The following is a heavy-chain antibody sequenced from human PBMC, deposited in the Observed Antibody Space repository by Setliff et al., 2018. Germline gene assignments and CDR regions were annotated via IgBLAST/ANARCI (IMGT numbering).Heavy chain of an antibody. CDR2: INPNSGGA. J-gene: IGHJ4*02. Sequence: ASVKVSCKASGYTFTDYYMHWVRQAPGQGLEWMGWINPNSGGATYAQKFQGRVTMTRDTSLSTAYMELSRLRSDDTAVYYCARDLGHGGDSDYWGQGILVTVSS. D-gene: IGHD2-21*02. CDR3: ARDLGHGGDSDY. CDR1: GYTFTDYY. V-gene: IGHV1-2*02.